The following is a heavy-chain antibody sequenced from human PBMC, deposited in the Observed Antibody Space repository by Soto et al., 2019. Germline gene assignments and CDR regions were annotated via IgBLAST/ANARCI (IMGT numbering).Heavy chain of an antibody. D-gene: IGHD4-4*01. CDR2: ISGGGSNT. CDR3: AKDSNKYSSSLRGRYFDY. J-gene: IGHJ4*02. CDR1: GFPFSSYV. Sequence: EVQLLESGGGLVQRGGSLRLSCAASGFPFSSYVMSWVRQAPGKGLEWVSGISGGGSNTFYADSVKGRFTISRDNSKNTLLLQMHSLGAEDTAVYYCAKDSNKYSSSLRGRYFDYWGQGIGVTVSS. V-gene: IGHV3-23*01.